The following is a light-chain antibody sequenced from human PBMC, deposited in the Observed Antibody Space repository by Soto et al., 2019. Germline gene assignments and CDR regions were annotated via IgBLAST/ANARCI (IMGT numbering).Light chain of an antibody. CDR2: DAS. V-gene: IGKV3-11*01. CDR3: QQRSNWPPMYT. J-gene: IGKJ2*01. CDR1: QSVSSY. Sequence: EIVLTQSPATLSLSPGERATLSCSASQSVSSYLAWYQQKPGQAPRLLLYDASNRATGIPARFSGSGSGTDFTLTISSLEPEDFAVYYCQQRSNWPPMYTSGQGTKLQIK.